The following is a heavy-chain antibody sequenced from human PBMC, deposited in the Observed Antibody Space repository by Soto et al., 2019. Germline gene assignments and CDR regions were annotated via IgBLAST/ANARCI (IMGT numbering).Heavy chain of an antibody. V-gene: IGHV3-23*01. J-gene: IGHJ4*02. CDR1: GFTFSSYP. D-gene: IGHD2-21*01. CDR3: ATYRQTGDAVHY. Sequence: GGSLRLSCAASGFTFSSYPMTWFRQAPGKGLEWVSVIDGNSNNIHYTDSVKGRFTISRDNSKNTLYLQMSSLRAEDTAVYYCATYRQTGDAVHYWGQGTMVTVSS. CDR2: IDGNSNNI.